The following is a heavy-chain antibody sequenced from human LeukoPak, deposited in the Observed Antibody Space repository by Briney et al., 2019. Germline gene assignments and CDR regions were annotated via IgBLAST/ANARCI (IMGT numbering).Heavy chain of an antibody. CDR2: ISSSGSTI. CDR1: GFTFSSYE. CDR3: ARERYDILTGYYPTLDFDY. D-gene: IGHD3-9*01. J-gene: IGHJ4*02. Sequence: GGSLRLSCAASGFTFSSYEMKWVRQAPGRGLEWVSYISSSGSTIYYADSVKGRFTISRDNAKNSLYLQMNSLRAEDTAVYYCARERYDILTGYYPTLDFDYWGQGTLVTVSS. V-gene: IGHV3-48*03.